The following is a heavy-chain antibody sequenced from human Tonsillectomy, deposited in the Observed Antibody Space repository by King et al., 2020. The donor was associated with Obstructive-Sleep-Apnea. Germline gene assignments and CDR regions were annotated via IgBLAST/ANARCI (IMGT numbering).Heavy chain of an antibody. CDR3: ARFHTWGDYYFDY. Sequence: VQLVESGGGLVKPGGSLRISCAASGCTFSNYSMNWVRQAPGKGLEWVSSISTRSSYIYYADSVKGRFTISRDNAKNSLFLQMNSLRAEDTAVYYCARFHTWGDYYFDYWGQGTLVTVSS. D-gene: IGHD7-27*01. V-gene: IGHV3-21*01. CDR2: ISTRSSYI. J-gene: IGHJ4*02. CDR1: GCTFSNYS.